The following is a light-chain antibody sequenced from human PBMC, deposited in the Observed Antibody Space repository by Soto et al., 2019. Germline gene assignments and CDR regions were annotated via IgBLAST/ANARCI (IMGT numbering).Light chain of an antibody. V-gene: IGLV2-23*01. Sequence: QSVLTQPASVSGSPGQSITISCTGTSSDVGNYNLVSWYQQHPGKAPKLMIYEGSERPSGVSSRFSGSKSGNTASLTISGLQAEDEADYYCCSYAGTSTPVVFGGGTKLTVL. CDR2: EGS. CDR1: SSDVGNYNL. J-gene: IGLJ2*01. CDR3: CSYAGTSTPVV.